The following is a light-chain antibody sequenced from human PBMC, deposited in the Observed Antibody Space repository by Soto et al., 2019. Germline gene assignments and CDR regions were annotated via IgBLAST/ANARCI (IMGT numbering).Light chain of an antibody. CDR3: QQRSNWPPT. CDR1: QSVSSSY. J-gene: IGKJ5*01. Sequence: EIVLTQSPGTRSHSPGQRATLSCXXSQSVSSSYLAWYQQKPGQAPRLLIYDASNRATGIPARFSGSGSGTDFTLTISSLEPEDFAVYYCQQRSNWPPTFGPGTRLENK. CDR2: DAS. V-gene: IGKV3D-20*02.